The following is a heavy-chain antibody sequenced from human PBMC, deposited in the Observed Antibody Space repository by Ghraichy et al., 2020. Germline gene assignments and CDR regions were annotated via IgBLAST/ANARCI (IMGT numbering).Heavy chain of an antibody. CDR3: VRDPSHGAIDY. J-gene: IGHJ4*02. D-gene: IGHD4-17*01. Sequence: GESLNISCEASGFVFHKTWMGWVRQAPGTGLEWVAITNDDAKEKYYADAVKGRFTISRDNARQTLYVQMNSLRVDDTAVYYCVRDPSHGAIDYWGQGTLVSVSS. CDR2: TNDDAKEK. V-gene: IGHV3-7*03. CDR1: GFVFHKTW.